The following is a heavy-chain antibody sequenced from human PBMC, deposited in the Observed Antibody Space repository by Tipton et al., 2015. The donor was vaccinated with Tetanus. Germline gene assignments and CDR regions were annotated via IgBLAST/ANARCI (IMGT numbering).Heavy chain of an antibody. J-gene: IGHJ4*02. V-gene: IGHV4-59*12. D-gene: IGHD2/OR15-2a*01. CDR3: ARGTFYAFDF. CDR2: IRDDGNS. CDR1: GGSMSSYY. Sequence: TLSLTCTVSGGSMSSYYWSWIRQPPGKGLEWIGHIRDDGNSYANPSLSGRVTMSVDTRKNQFSLNLTSVSVADTATYYCARGTFYAFDFWGQGVQVTVSS.